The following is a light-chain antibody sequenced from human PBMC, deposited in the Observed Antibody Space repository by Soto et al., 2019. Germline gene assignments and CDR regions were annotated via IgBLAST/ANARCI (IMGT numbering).Light chain of an antibody. CDR3: CSYAGSSTAWL. CDR1: SSDAGNYNF. Sequence: QSVLTQPASVSGSPGQSITISCTGTSSDAGNYNFVSWYQQHPGKAPKVIIYEDSTRPSGVSNRISGSKSGNTASLTISGLQAEDEADYYCCSYAGSSTAWLFGGGTQLTVL. J-gene: IGLJ3*02. CDR2: EDS. V-gene: IGLV2-23*01.